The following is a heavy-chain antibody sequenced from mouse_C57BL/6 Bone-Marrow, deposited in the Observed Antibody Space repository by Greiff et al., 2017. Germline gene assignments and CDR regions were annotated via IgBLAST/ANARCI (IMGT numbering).Heavy chain of an antibody. CDR2: ISDGGSYT. D-gene: IGHD1-1*01. CDR3: ARVFITTVVPFAY. V-gene: IGHV5-4*03. J-gene: IGHJ3*01. CDR1: GFTFSSYA. Sequence: EVNLVESGGGLVKPGGSLKLSCAASGFTFSSYAMSWVRQTPEKRLEWVATISDGGSYTYYPDNVKGRFTISRDNAKNNLYLQMSHLKSEDTAMYYCARVFITTVVPFAYWGQGTLVTVSA.